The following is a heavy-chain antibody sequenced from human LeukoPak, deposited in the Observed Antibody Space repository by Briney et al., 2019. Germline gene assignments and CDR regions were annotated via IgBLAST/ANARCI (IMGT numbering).Heavy chain of an antibody. CDR1: GFTFSSYG. V-gene: IGHV3-7*03. J-gene: IGHJ4*02. D-gene: IGHD3-16*01. Sequence: GGSLRLSCAASGFTFSSYGMHWVRQAPGKGLEWVAHIKQHGSEKYYVDSVKGRFTISRDDAKNSLYLQMNSLRAEDTAVYYCARELQTTRGSLFDYWGQGTLVTVSS. CDR2: IKQHGSEK. CDR3: ARELQTTRGSLFDY.